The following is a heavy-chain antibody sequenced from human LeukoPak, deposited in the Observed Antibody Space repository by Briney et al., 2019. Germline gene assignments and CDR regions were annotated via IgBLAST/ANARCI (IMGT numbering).Heavy chain of an antibody. Sequence: LETLSPTSAVSGASITVGGYYLGWIRQPPGEGREWIGNIYYTGSTYYNASLQSRVTISIEISKNQFSLRLSSVTAADTAMYYCVKSGGYGIIDYWGQGTLVTVSS. CDR3: VKSGGYGIIDY. CDR1: GASITVGGYY. J-gene: IGHJ4*02. CDR2: IYYTGST. V-gene: IGHV4-39*01. D-gene: IGHD6-19*01.